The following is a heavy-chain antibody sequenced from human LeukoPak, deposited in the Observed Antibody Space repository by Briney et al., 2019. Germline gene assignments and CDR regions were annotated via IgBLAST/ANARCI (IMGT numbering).Heavy chain of an antibody. V-gene: IGHV4-61*01. D-gene: IGHD1/OR15-1a*01. CDR1: GDSISGQRHH. CDR3: AENPGEHNWYKFDS. J-gene: IGHJ4*02. CDR2: IHGTGST. Sequence: SETLSLTCTVSGDSISGQRHHWNWIRQPPGKGLEYVANIHGTGSTNYNPSLRSRVTISLDTSKNQFFLNLMSVTAADTAVYYCAENPGEHNWYKFDSWGQGTLATVSS.